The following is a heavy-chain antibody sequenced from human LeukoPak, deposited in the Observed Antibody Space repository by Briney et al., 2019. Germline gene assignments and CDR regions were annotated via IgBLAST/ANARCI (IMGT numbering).Heavy chain of an antibody. V-gene: IGHV3-23*01. Sequence: ETLSLTCAVSGGSISSSNWWSWVRQAPGKGLEWISGISGSGASTYYADSVKGRFTISRDDSRNTLYLQMNSLRGDDTAVYYCAKDVGKWESLHFFDYWGQGTLVTVSS. CDR2: ISGSGAST. CDR3: AKDVGKWESLHFFDY. J-gene: IGHJ4*02. CDR1: GGSISSSN. D-gene: IGHD1-26*01.